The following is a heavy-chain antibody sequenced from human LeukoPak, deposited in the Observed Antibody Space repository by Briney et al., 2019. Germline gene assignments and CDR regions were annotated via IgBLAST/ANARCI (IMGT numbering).Heavy chain of an antibody. D-gene: IGHD6-19*01. Sequence: ASVKVSCKASGYTFTSYYMHWVRQAPGQGLEWVGVINPSGGSTSYAQKFQGRVTMTRDMSTSTDYMELSSPRSVDTAVYLFARGRRQWLVRGGFDYSGQGTLATASS. CDR1: GYTFTSYY. CDR2: INPSGGST. CDR3: ARGRRQWLVRGGFDY. V-gene: IGHV1-46*01. J-gene: IGHJ4*01.